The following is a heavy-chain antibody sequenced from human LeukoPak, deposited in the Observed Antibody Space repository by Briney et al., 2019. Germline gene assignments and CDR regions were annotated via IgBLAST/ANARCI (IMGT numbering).Heavy chain of an antibody. J-gene: IGHJ4*02. CDR3: AGHASCGDDCYTYYFDY. D-gene: IGHD2-21*01. CDR1: GYSISSGDY. CDR2: IFHRGNT. Sequence: PSETLSLTCAVSGYSISSGDYWGWIRQPPGKGLEWIGNIFHRGNTNYNPSLKSRVTISLDTSKNQFSLKLSSVTAADTAVFYCAGHASCGDDCYTYYFDYWGQGTLVTVSS. V-gene: IGHV4-38-2*01.